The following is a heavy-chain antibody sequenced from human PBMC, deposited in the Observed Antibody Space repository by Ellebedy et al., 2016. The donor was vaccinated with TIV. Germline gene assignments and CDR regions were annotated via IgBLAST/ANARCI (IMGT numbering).Heavy chain of an antibody. J-gene: IGHJ5*02. Sequence: MPSETLSLTCTVSGASISDYYWSWIRQPPGKGLEWIGYIYFSGSTNSNPSLSSRVTISLDTSKNQFSLNLSSVTAADTAVYYCARVRRDYFEAWIDPWGQGILVTVSS. CDR3: ARVRRDYFEAWIDP. CDR2: IYFSGST. V-gene: IGHV4-59*01. D-gene: IGHD3-9*01. CDR1: GASISDYY.